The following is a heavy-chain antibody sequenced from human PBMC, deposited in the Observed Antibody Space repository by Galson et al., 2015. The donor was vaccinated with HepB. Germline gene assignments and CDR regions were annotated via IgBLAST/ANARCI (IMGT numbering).Heavy chain of an antibody. J-gene: IGHJ4*02. Sequence: SVKVSCKASGGTFSSYTISWVRQAPGQGLEWMGRIIPILGIANYAQKFQGRVTITADKSTSTAYMELSSLRSEDTAVYYCAREEDDILTGYYQDWGQGTLVTVSS. D-gene: IGHD3-9*01. CDR3: AREEDDILTGYYQD. CDR1: GGTFSSYT. CDR2: IIPILGIA. V-gene: IGHV1-69*04.